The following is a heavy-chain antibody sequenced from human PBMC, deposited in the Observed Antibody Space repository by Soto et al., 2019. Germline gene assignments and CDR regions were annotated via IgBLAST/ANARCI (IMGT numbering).Heavy chain of an antibody. D-gene: IGHD6-13*01. J-gene: IGHJ6*02. CDR2: SNYGGPT. CDR1: GGAISSTVYY. CDR3: ARHGAYSTSVYYYYGMDV. V-gene: IGHV4-39*01. Sequence: SETLSLTCTVSGGAISSTVYYWGWIRQPPGKGLEWIGSSNYGGPTYYSPSLQSRVTISLDTAKNHFSLNLRSVTAADTAVYYCARHGAYSTSVYYYYGMDVWGQGTTVTVSS.